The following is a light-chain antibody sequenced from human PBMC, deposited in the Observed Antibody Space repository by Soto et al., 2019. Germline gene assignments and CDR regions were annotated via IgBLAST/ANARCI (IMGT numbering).Light chain of an antibody. CDR1: SSDIGGYNY. Sequence: QSVLTQPPSASGSPGQSVTISCTGTSSDIGGYNYVSWYQQHPGKAPKPMIYEVSRRPSGVPDRFSGSTSGNTASLTVSGLQAEDEADYYCSSYAGSNTYVVFGGGTKLTVL. CDR2: EVS. CDR3: SSYAGSNTYVV. J-gene: IGLJ2*01. V-gene: IGLV2-8*01.